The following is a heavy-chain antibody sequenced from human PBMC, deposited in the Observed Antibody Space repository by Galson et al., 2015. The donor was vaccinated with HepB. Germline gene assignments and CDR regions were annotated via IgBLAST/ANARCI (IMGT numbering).Heavy chain of an antibody. D-gene: IGHD3-16*01. CDR1: GFTFSSYG. CDR2: ISYDGSNK. CDR3: AKPVSDSLYDYVWGSSGLFDY. V-gene: IGHV3-30*18. Sequence: SLRLSCAASGFTFSSYGMHWVRQAPGKGLEWVAVISYDGSNKYYADSVKGRFTISRDNSKNTLYLQMNSLRAEDTAVYYCAKPVSDSLYDYVWGSSGLFDYWGQGTLVTVSS. J-gene: IGHJ4*02.